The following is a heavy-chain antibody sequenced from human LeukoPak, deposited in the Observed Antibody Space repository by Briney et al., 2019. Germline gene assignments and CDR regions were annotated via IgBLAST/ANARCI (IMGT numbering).Heavy chain of an antibody. J-gene: IGHJ4*02. CDR2: ISYDGSNK. Sequence: GGSLRLSCAASGFTLSSYGMHWVRQAPGKGLEWVAVISYDGSNKYYADSVKGRFTISRDNSKNTLYLQMNSLRAEDTAVYYCAKDLHYDFWSGYYIIGDYWGQGTLVTVSS. V-gene: IGHV3-30*18. CDR3: AKDLHYDFWSGYYIIGDY. D-gene: IGHD3-3*01. CDR1: GFTLSSYG.